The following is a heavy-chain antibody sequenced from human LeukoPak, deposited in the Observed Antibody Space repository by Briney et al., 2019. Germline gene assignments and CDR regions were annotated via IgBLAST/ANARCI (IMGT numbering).Heavy chain of an antibody. J-gene: IGHJ3*02. CDR1: GDSVSSYSAA. CDR3: AREDSSGSNGFDI. Sequence: SQTLPLTCAISGDSVSSYSAAWTWMRPSTARGLEWLGRTYYRSKWYNDYALSVKSRITISPDTSKNQFSLLLNSVTLEDTALYYCAREDSSGSNGFDIWGQGTMVTVSS. CDR2: TYYRSKWYN. V-gene: IGHV6-1*01. D-gene: IGHD3-22*01.